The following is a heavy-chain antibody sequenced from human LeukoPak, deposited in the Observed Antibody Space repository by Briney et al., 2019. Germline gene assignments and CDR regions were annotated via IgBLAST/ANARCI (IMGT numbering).Heavy chain of an antibody. D-gene: IGHD2-15*01. Sequence: PSQTLSLTCAVSGGSISSGGYSWSWIRQPPGKGLEWIGYIYHSGSTYYNPSLRSRVTISVDRSKNQFSLKLSSVTAADTAVYYCARGYCSGGSCSGMDVWGQGTTVTVSS. J-gene: IGHJ6*02. CDR1: GGSISSGGYS. CDR2: IYHSGST. CDR3: ARGYCSGGSCSGMDV. V-gene: IGHV4-30-2*01.